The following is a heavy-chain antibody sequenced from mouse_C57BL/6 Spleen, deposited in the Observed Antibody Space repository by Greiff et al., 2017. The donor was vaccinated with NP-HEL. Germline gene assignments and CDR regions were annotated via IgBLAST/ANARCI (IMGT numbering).Heavy chain of an antibody. Sequence: VQLQQSGAELARPGASVKMSCKASGYTFTSYTMHWVKQRPGQGLEWIGYINPSSGYTKYNQKFKDKATLTADKSSSTAYMQLSSLTSEDSAVYYCARLYYDDGGYAMDYWGQGTAVTVSS. CDR1: GYTFTSYT. CDR2: INPSSGYT. D-gene: IGHD2-4*01. V-gene: IGHV1-4*01. J-gene: IGHJ4*01. CDR3: ARLYYDDGGYAMDY.